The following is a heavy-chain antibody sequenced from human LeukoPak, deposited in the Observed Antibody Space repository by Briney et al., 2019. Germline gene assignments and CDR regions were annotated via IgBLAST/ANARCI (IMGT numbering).Heavy chain of an antibody. D-gene: IGHD3-16*01. J-gene: IGHJ5*02. CDR2: MNQHGSGK. Sequence: PGGSLRLSCAASGFTFSNYWMTWIRQAPGKGLERVANMNQHGSGKYYVDSVNGRFAISLENAKNCSELQMNNLIGESTAVYDCARDNERKDDSWGQGTLVTVSS. V-gene: IGHV3-7*01. CDR3: ARDNERKDDS. CDR1: GFTFSNYW.